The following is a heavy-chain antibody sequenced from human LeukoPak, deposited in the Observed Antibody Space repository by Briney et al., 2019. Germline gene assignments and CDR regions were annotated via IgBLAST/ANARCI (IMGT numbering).Heavy chain of an antibody. Sequence: GESLKISCQGSGYSFADYWIGWVRQVPGKGLEWMAIIYPGDSETKYSPSFQGHVTISADESITTAYLEWNSLEASDTAIYYCARQFCRSRGCSPPYFDYWGQGTLVTVSS. D-gene: IGHD2-2*01. CDR3: ARQFCRSRGCSPPYFDY. J-gene: IGHJ4*02. V-gene: IGHV5-51*01. CDR2: IYPGDSET. CDR1: GYSFADYW.